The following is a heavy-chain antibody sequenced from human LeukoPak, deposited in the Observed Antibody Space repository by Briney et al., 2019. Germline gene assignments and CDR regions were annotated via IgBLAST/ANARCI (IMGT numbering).Heavy chain of an antibody. CDR2: ISGSGGST. J-gene: IGHJ4*02. Sequence: PGGSLRLSCAASRFTFSSYAMSWVRQAPGKGLEWVSAISGSGGSTYYADSVKGRFTISRDDSKDTLYLQMNSLRAEDTAVYYCAKGPYGGNSGGPFFDYWGQGTLVTVSS. CDR1: RFTFSSYA. V-gene: IGHV3-23*01. CDR3: AKGPYGGNSGGPFFDY. D-gene: IGHD4-23*01.